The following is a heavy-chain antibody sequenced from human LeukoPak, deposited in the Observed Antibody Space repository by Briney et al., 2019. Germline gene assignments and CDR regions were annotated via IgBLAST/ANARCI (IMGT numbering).Heavy chain of an antibody. CDR2: IWYDGSNK. J-gene: IGHJ4*02. Sequence: GRSLRLSCAASGFTFSSYGMHWVRQAPGKGLEWVAVIWYDGSNKYYADSVKGRFTISRDNSKNTLYLQINSLRAEDTAVYYCARDPSAVGATTFDYWGQGTLVTVSS. D-gene: IGHD1-26*01. CDR3: ARDPSAVGATTFDY. CDR1: GFTFSSYG. V-gene: IGHV3-33*01.